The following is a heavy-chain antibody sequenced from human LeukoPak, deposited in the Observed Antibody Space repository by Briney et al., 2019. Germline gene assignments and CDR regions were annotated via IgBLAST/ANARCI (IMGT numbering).Heavy chain of an antibody. D-gene: IGHD2-8*02. Sequence: PGGSLRLSCAAAGFTFSSYAMHWVRQGPGKGLEWVAYIAYHGSNKYYADSVKGRFTISRDNSKRTLYLQMNNLRADDTAVYYCAKDGSWSCTDWGQGALVTVSS. V-gene: IGHV3-30*02. J-gene: IGHJ4*02. CDR3: AKDGSWSCTD. CDR2: IAYHGSNK. CDR1: GFTFSSYA.